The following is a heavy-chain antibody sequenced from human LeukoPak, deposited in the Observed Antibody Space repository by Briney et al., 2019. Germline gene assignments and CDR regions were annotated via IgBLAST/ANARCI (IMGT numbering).Heavy chain of an antibody. D-gene: IGHD1-26*01. J-gene: IGHJ4*02. CDR2: IKQDGSEK. CDR1: GFTFSSYW. Sequence: GGSLRLSCAASGFTFSSYWTSWVRQAPGKGLEWVANIKQDGSEKYYVDSVKGRFTISRDNAKNSLYLQMNSLRAGDTAVYYCARGLLPFGYWGQGTLVTVSS. V-gene: IGHV3-7*04. CDR3: ARGLLPFGY.